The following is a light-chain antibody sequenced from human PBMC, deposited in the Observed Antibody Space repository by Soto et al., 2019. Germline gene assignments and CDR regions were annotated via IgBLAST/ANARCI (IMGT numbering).Light chain of an antibody. Sequence: IVLSQSPGTLAWSPGGRAPPSCRASQSVSSSYLAWYQQKPGQAPRLLIYGASSRATGIPDRFSGSGSGTDFTLTISRLEPEDFAVYYCQQYGSSPPITFGQGTRLEIK. CDR2: GAS. J-gene: IGKJ5*01. CDR3: QQYGSSPPIT. CDR1: QSVSSSY. V-gene: IGKV3-20*01.